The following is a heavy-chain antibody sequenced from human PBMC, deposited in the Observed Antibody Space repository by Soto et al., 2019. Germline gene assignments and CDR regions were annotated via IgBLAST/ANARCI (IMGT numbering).Heavy chain of an antibody. D-gene: IGHD4-17*01. CDR2: IHDSGNT. CDR1: GGSVSIGDYL. J-gene: IGHJ5*02. Sequence: SETLSLTCTVFGGSVSIGDYLWSWIRQRPGKGLEWIGYIHDSGNTYYNPSLKSRVTISLDTSKNQFSLKVTSMTAADTAVYFCARARGGDSGDFASLFDRWGQGNLVTVSS. CDR3: ARARGGDSGDFASLFDR. V-gene: IGHV4-30-4*01.